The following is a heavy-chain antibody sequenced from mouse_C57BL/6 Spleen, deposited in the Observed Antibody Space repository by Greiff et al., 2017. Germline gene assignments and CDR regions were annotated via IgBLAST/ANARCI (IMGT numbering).Heavy chain of an antibody. J-gene: IGHJ3*01. CDR1: GYTFTDYN. V-gene: IGHV1-22*01. D-gene: IGHD1-1*01. CDR3: ARGTYYGSSYGGFAY. CDR2: INPNNGGT. Sequence: EVQLQQSGPELVKPGASVKMSCKASGYTFTDYNMHWVKQSHGKSLEWIGYINPNNGGTSYNQKFKGKATLTVNKSSSTAYMELRSLTSEDSAVYYGARGTYYGSSYGGFAYWGQGTLVTVSA.